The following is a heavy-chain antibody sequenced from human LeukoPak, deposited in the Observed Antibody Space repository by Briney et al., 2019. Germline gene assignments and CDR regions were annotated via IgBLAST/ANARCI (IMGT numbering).Heavy chain of an antibody. Sequence: GGSLRLSCAVSGITLSNYGMSWVRQAPGKGLEWVAGLSGSGGGTNYADSVQGRFTISRDNPKNTLYLQMNSLRAEDTAVYYCAKALSYYYGSGSGGWFDPWGQGTLVTVSS. CDR2: LSGSGGGT. CDR1: GITLSNYG. CDR3: AKALSYYYGSGSGGWFDP. V-gene: IGHV3-23*01. D-gene: IGHD3-10*01. J-gene: IGHJ5*02.